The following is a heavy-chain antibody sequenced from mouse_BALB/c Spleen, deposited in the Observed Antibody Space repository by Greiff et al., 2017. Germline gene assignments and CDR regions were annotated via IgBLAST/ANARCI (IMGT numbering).Heavy chain of an antibody. V-gene: IGHV14-3*02. J-gene: IGHJ4*01. CDR3: ARDGNYERNAMDY. Sequence: VQLQQPGAELVKPGASVKLSCTASGFNIKDTYMHWVKQRPEQGLEWIGRIDPYDSETHYNQKFKDKAILTVDKSSSTAYMQLSSLTSEDSAVYYCARDGNYERNAMDYWGQGTSVTVSS. CDR2: IDPYDSET. CDR1: GFNIKDTY. D-gene: IGHD2-1*01.